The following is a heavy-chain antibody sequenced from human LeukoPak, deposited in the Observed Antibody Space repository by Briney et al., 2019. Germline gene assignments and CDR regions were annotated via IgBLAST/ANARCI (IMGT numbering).Heavy chain of an antibody. D-gene: IGHD2-21*02. J-gene: IGHJ5*02. CDR3: ARDRANRADCGGDCYSAVFDH. Sequence: GGSLRLSCAASGFTFSSHAMHWVRQAPGKGLEWVAVISRDGRRIYYTDSAKGRFIISRDNSKNTLSLQMNSLRGEDTAVYSCARDRANRADCGGDCYSAVFDHWGQGILVTVSS. CDR1: GFTFSSHA. CDR2: ISRDGRRI. V-gene: IGHV3-30*04.